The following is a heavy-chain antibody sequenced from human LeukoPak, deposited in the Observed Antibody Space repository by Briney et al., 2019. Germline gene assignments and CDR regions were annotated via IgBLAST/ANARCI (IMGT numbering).Heavy chain of an antibody. CDR3: ASQGSIAAAGTRY. CDR2: INPSGGST. D-gene: IGHD6-13*01. V-gene: IGHV1-46*01. Sequence: ASVKVSCKASGYTFTIYYMHWVRHAPGQGLEWMGIINPSGGSTSYAQKFQGRVTMTRNTSTSPVYMELRSLRSEDTAVYYCASQGSIAAAGTRYWGQGTPVTVSS. CDR1: GYTFTIYY. J-gene: IGHJ4*02.